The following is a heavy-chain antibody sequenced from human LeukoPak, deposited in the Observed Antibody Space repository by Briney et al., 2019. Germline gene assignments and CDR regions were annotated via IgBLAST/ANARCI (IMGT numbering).Heavy chain of an antibody. V-gene: IGHV4-4*02. Sequence: PSETLSLTCAVSGGSITSSNWWSWVRQPPGKGLEWIGEIYHSGSTNYNPSLKSRVSISVDKSKNQFSLKLSSLTAADTAVYYCAKSNGYGLIDIWGQGTMVTVSS. J-gene: IGHJ3*02. D-gene: IGHD3-22*01. CDR1: GGSITSSNW. CDR3: AKSNGYGLIDI. CDR2: IYHSGST.